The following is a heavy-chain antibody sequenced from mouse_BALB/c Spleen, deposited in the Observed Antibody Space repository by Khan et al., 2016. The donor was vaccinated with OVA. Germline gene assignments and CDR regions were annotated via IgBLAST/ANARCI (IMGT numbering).Heavy chain of an antibody. CDR1: GYTFTSYV. V-gene: IGHV1S136*01. CDR3: ARNYRYDVYFDY. Sequence: VQLKQSGPELVKPGASVKMSCKASGYTFTSYVIYWVKQKPGQGLEWIGYIYPYNDDTKSNEKFKGKATLTSDKSSSTAYMELRSLTSEDSAVYYCARNYRYDVYFDYWGQGTTLTVSS. J-gene: IGHJ2*01. D-gene: IGHD2-14*01. CDR2: IYPYNDDT.